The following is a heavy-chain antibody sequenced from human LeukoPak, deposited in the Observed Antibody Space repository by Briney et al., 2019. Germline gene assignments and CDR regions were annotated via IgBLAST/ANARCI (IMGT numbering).Heavy chain of an antibody. J-gene: IGHJ4*02. CDR2: IYNSGSTGST. CDR1: GGSITTYY. Sequence: PSETLSLTCTVSGGSITTYYWSWIRQPPGKGLEWIGYIYNSGSTGSTNSSPSLKSRVTVSVDTSKSQFSLRLNSVTAADTAVYYCARGRGPATMAGTFDSRGPGTLVTVSS. V-gene: IGHV4-59*01. D-gene: IGHD6-19*01. CDR3: ARGRGPATMAGTFDS.